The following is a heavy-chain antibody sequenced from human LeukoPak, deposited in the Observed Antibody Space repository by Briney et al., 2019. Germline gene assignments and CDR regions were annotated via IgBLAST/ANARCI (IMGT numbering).Heavy chain of an antibody. CDR2: IWYDGSNK. Sequence: AGGSLRLSCAASGFTFSSYGMHWVRQAPGKGLEWVAVIWYDGSNKYYADSVKSRFTISRDNSKNTLYLQMNSLRAEDTAVYYCARDDYYGSASFDYWGQGTLVTVSS. J-gene: IGHJ4*02. CDR1: GFTFSSYG. V-gene: IGHV3-33*01. CDR3: ARDDYYGSASFDY. D-gene: IGHD3-10*01.